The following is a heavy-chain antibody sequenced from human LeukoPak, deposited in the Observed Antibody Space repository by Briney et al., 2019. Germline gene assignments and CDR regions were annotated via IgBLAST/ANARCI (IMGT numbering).Heavy chain of an antibody. CDR1: GFTFDDYG. Sequence: PGGSLRLSCAASGFTFDDYGMSWVRQAPGKGPEWVSGINWNGGSTGYADPVKGRFTISRDNAKNSLYLQMNSLRAEDTALYYCASLGGSGSTYYYYMVVWGKGTTVTVSS. D-gene: IGHD3-10*01. J-gene: IGHJ6*03. V-gene: IGHV3-20*04. CDR2: INWNGGST. CDR3: ASLGGSGSTYYYYMVV.